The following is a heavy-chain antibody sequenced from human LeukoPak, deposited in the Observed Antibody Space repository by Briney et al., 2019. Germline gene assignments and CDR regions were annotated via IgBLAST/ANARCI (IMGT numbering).Heavy chain of an antibody. CDR2: IYYSGST. Sequence: KPSETLSLTFTVSGXSISSYYWSWIRQPPGKGLEWIGYIYYSGSTNYNPSLKSRVTISVDTSKNQFSLKLSSVTAADTAVYYCAGRFGELYNWFDPWGQGTLVTVSS. CDR3: AGRFGELYNWFDP. CDR1: GXSISSYY. J-gene: IGHJ5*02. V-gene: IGHV4-59*01. D-gene: IGHD3-10*01.